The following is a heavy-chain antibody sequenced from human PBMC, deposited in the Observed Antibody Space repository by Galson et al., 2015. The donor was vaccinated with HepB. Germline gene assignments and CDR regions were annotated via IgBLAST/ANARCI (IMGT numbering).Heavy chain of an antibody. J-gene: IGHJ3*02. CDR2: ISSSSSYI. V-gene: IGHV3-21*01. D-gene: IGHD2-2*02. Sequence: SLRLSCAASGFTFSSYSMNWVRQAPGKGLEWVSSISSSSSYIYYADSVKGRFTISRDNAKNSLYLQMNSLRAEDTAVYYCARDSAYCSSTSCYKTPHASDIWGQGTMVTASS. CDR1: GFTFSSYS. CDR3: ARDSAYCSSTSCYKTPHASDI.